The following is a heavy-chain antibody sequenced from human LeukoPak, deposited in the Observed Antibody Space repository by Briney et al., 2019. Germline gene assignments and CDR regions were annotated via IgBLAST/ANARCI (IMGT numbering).Heavy chain of an antibody. Sequence: SETLSLTCTVSGASISSYYWSWIRQPPGKGLEWIGYIYYSGSTNYNPSLKSRVTISVDTSKNQFSLKLSSVTAADTAVYYCARRDGRSPSFDYWGQGTLVTVSS. V-gene: IGHV4-59*01. CDR2: IYYSGST. J-gene: IGHJ4*02. D-gene: IGHD2-2*01. CDR3: ARRDGRSPSFDY. CDR1: GASISSYY.